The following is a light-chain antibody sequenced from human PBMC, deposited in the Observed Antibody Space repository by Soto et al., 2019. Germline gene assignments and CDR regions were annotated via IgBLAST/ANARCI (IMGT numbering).Light chain of an antibody. CDR3: QQYGSSGT. CDR1: QSVRTF. Sequence: EIVLTQSPATLSLSPGERATLSCRASQSVRTFLAWYQQKPGQAPRLLIYDASKRATGIPDRFSGSGSGTGFTLTISRLEPEDFAVYYCQQYGSSGTFGQGTKVDI. CDR2: DAS. V-gene: IGKV3-20*01. J-gene: IGKJ1*01.